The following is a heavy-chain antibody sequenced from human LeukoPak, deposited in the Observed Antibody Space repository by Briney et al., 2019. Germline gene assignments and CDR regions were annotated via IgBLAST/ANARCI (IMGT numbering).Heavy chain of an antibody. V-gene: IGHV3-23*01. D-gene: IGHD3-10*01. CDR1: GFTFSNYA. Sequence: PGGSPRLSCAASGFTFSNYAMSWVRQAPGKGLEWVSGISGSGGSAYYADSVKGRLTISRDNSKNTLYLQMNSLRAEDTAVYYCAKELSGFGEIITVRGVTWGIDHWGQGTLVTVSS. CDR3: AKELSGFGEIITVRGVTWGIDH. CDR2: ISGSGGSA. J-gene: IGHJ4*02.